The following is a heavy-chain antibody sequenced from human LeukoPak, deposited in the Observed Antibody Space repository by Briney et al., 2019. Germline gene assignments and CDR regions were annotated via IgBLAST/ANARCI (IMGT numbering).Heavy chain of an antibody. V-gene: IGHV3-15*01. CDR3: TTAGMTYYYDSSGYYYADY. CDR1: GFTFSSAW. D-gene: IGHD3-22*01. Sequence: GGSLRLSCAASGFTFSSAWMSWVRQAPGKGLEWVGRIKSKTDGGTTDYAAPVKGRFTISRADSKNTLYLQMNSLKTEDTAVYYCTTAGMTYYYDSSGYYYADYWGQGTLVTVSS. J-gene: IGHJ4*02. CDR2: IKSKTDGGTT.